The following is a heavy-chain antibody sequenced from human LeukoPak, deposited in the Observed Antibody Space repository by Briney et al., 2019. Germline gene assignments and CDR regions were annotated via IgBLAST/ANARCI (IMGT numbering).Heavy chain of an antibody. D-gene: IGHD3-9*01. Sequence: GGSLRLSCAASGFTFSSYSMNWVRQAPGKGLEWVSSISSSSSYIYYADSVKGRFTISRDNAKNSLYLQMNSLRAEDTAVYYCARDSLDAPPNWFDPWGQGTLVTVSS. CDR3: ARDSLDAPPNWFDP. V-gene: IGHV3-21*01. CDR2: ISSSSSYI. CDR1: GFTFSSYS. J-gene: IGHJ5*02.